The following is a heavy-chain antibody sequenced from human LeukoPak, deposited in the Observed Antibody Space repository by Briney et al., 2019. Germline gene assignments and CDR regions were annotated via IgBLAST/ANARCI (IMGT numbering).Heavy chain of an antibody. CDR1: GFTFSSYW. CDR3: ARWLGYCSSTSCFYYYYYYGMDV. CDR2: IKQDGSEK. J-gene: IGHJ6*02. Sequence: GSLRLSCAASGFTFSSYWMSWVRQAPGKGLEWVANIKQDGSEKYYVDSVKGRFTISRDNAKNSLYLQMNSLRAEDTAVYYCARWLGYCSSTSCFYYYYYYGMDVWGQGTTVTASS. D-gene: IGHD2-2*01. V-gene: IGHV3-7*01.